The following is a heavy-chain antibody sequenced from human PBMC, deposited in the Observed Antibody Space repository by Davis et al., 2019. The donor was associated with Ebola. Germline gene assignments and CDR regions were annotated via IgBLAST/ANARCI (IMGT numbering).Heavy chain of an antibody. V-gene: IGHV1-69*13. D-gene: IGHD3-10*01. CDR3: AGMHGFGEGWPGY. J-gene: IGHJ4*02. CDR2: IIPIFGTT. CDR1: GDTFISYA. Sequence: AASVKVSCKASGDTFISYAISWVRQAPGQGLEWMGGIIPIFGTTNYAQKFQGRVTITADESTSTAYMELSSLKSQDTAVYFCAGMHGFGEGWPGYWGQGTPVTVSS.